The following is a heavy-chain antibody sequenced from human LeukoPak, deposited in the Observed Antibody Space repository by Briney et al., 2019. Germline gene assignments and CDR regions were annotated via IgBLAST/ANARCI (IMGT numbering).Heavy chain of an antibody. Sequence: GGSLRLSCAASGFTFSSYSMNWVRQAPGKGLEWVSSISSSSSYIYYADSVRGRFTIPRDNAKNSLYLQMNSLRPEDPAVYYCARDAGGSRYDFWSAYYTGFGYYFDYWGPGTLVTVSS. CDR3: ARDAGGSRYDFWSAYYTGFGYYFDY. V-gene: IGHV3-21*01. CDR1: GFTFSSYS. J-gene: IGHJ4*02. CDR2: ISSSSSYI. D-gene: IGHD3-3*01.